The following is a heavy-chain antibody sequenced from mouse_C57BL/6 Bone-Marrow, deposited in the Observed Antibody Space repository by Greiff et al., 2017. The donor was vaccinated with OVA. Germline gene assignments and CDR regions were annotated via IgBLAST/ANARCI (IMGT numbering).Heavy chain of an antibody. D-gene: IGHD1-1*02. CDR3: AAPYGGNPYWYFDV. V-gene: IGHV14-2*01. Sequence: EVNVVESGAELVKPGASVKLSCTASGFNIKDYYMHWVKQRTEQGLEWIGRIDPEDGETKYAPKFQGKATITADTSSNTAYLQLSSLTSEDTAVYYCAAPYGGNPYWYFDVWGTGTTVTVSS. CDR2: IDPEDGET. CDR1: GFNIKDYY. J-gene: IGHJ1*03.